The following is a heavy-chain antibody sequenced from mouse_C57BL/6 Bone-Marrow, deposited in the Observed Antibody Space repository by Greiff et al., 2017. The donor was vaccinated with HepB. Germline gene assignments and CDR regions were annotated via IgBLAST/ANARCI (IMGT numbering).Heavy chain of an antibody. Sequence: VQLQQSGPGLVKPSQTVFLTCTVTGISITTGNYRWRWIRQFPGNKLEWIGYIYYSGTITYNPSLTSRTTNTRDTPKNQFFLEINSLTAEDTATYYCARFYGSSFDYWGQGTTLTVSS. CDR2: IYYSGTI. V-gene: IGHV3-5*01. D-gene: IGHD1-1*01. CDR3: ARFYGSSFDY. CDR1: GISITTGNYR. J-gene: IGHJ2*01.